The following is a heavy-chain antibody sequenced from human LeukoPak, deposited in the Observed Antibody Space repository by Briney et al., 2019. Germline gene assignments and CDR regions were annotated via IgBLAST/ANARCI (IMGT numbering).Heavy chain of an antibody. J-gene: IGHJ6*03. D-gene: IGHD2-15*01. CDR1: GGSFSGYY. CDR2: INHSGST. CDR3: ARGHVAATMNYYYYMDV. V-gene: IGHV4-34*01. Sequence: SETLSLTCAVYGGSFSGYYWSWIRQPPGRGLEWIGEINHSGSTNYNPSLKSRVTISVDTSKNQFSLKLSSVTAADTAVYYCARGHVAATMNYYYYMDVWGKGTTVTVSS.